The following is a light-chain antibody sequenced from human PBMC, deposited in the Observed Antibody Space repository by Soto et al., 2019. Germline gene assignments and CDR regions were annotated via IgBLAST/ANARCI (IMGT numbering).Light chain of an antibody. CDR1: QSVSRSY. CDR3: QHFGGTTFT. V-gene: IGKV3-20*01. CDR2: GAS. Sequence: EMVLTQSPGTLSLSPGEGATLSCRASQSVSRSYIAWYQQRPGQTPSLLIYGASTRATGIPDRFSGSGSGTHFTLTISRLEPGDFAVYYCQHFGGTTFTFGQGTRLEIK. J-gene: IGKJ5*01.